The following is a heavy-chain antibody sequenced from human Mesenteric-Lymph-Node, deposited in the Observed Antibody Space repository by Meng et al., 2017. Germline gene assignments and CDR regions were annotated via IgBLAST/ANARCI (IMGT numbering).Heavy chain of an antibody. V-gene: IGHV5-51*01. CDR2: IYPGDSDT. Sequence: GESLKISCKGSGYSFTSQWIAWVRQMPGKGPEWLGIIYPGDSDTRYSPSFRGQVTFSADKSISTAYLQWSSLTASDTAMYYCARLALSYASTLRYFDLWGQGTQVTVSS. CDR3: ARLALSYASTLRYFDL. D-gene: IGHD2-2*01. CDR1: GYSFTSQW. J-gene: IGHJ4*02.